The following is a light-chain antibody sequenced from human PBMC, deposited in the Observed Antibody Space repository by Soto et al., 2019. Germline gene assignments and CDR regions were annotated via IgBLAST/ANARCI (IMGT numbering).Light chain of an antibody. J-gene: IGLJ1*01. Sequence: SVLTQPASVSGSPGQSITISCTGTNSDVGGYNYVSWYQQHPGKAPKLMIYDVSNRPSGVSNRFSGSKSGNTASLTISGLQAEDEADYYCSSYTSSSTYVFGTGTKVTV. CDR3: SSYTSSSTYV. V-gene: IGLV2-14*01. CDR2: DVS. CDR1: NSDVGGYNY.